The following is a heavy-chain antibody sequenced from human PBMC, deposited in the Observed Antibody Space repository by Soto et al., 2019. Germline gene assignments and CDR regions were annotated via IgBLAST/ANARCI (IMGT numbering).Heavy chain of an antibody. CDR3: ANHGGFDI. Sequence: EVQLLESGGGLVQPGGSLRLSCAASGFTFSTSGMSWVRQAPGKGLEWVSSISGSGDYTNYADSVKGRFTISRDNSKNTLYLQINSLTAEDTAVYYCANHGGFDIWGQGIMVAVSS. CDR1: GFTFSTSG. V-gene: IGHV3-23*01. J-gene: IGHJ3*02. D-gene: IGHD4-17*01. CDR2: ISGSGDYT.